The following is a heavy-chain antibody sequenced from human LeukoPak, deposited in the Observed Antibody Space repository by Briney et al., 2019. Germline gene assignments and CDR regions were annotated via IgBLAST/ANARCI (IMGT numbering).Heavy chain of an antibody. J-gene: IGHJ4*02. CDR2: INPSTGGT. Sequence: PGASVKVSCMASGYTFPNYYIHWVRQAPGQGLEWMAIINPSTGGTHYAQRFQGRVTVTRDTSTSTVYMELSSPRSEDTAVYYCARDLGDTSRFLWGNYFDHWGQGTLVTVSS. V-gene: IGHV1-46*01. CDR1: GYTFPNYY. CDR3: ARDLGDTSRFLWGNYFDH. D-gene: IGHD6-13*01.